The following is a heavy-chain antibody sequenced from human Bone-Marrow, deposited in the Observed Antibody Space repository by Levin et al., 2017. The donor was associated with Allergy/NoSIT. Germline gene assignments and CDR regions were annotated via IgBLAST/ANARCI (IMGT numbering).Heavy chain of an antibody. J-gene: IGHJ6*02. CDR3: ARGDISGWSSYSYNLDV. CDR2: ISYDGSNK. Sequence: GESLKISCAASGFVFSNFGMYWVRQAPGQGLEWVAIISYDGSNKYYADSVKGRFTISRDDSKRTLHLQMDSVRVEDTAVYYCARGDISGWSSYSYNLDVWGPGTTVIVSS. D-gene: IGHD6-19*01. CDR1: GFVFSNFG. V-gene: IGHV3-30*03.